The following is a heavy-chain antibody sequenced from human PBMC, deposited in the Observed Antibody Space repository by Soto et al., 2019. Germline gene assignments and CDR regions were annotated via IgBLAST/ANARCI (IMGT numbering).Heavy chain of an antibody. Sequence: QVQLVQSGAEVKKPGSSVKVSCKASGGTFSSYAISWVRQAPGQGLEWMGGIIPIFGTANYAQKFQGRVTITADESTSTAYMELSRLRSEDTAVYYCARGLYYYGSGSYYTFYYWGQGTLVTVSS. CDR3: ARGLYYYGSGSYYTFYY. CDR2: IIPIFGTA. D-gene: IGHD3-10*01. CDR1: GGTFSSYA. J-gene: IGHJ4*02. V-gene: IGHV1-69*01.